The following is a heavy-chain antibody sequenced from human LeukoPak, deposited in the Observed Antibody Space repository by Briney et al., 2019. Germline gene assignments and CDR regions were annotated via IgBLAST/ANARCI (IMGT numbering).Heavy chain of an antibody. D-gene: IGHD2-2*02. CDR3: ARGLRDCTSTSCFTYWYFDL. Sequence: GGSLRLSCAASGFTFSAYAIHWVRQAPGKGLEYVSGLNSNGGSTYYATSVKDRFTISRDTSKNTLYLQMGSLRAKDMAVYYCARGLRDCTSTSCFTYWYFDLWGRGTLVTVSS. CDR2: LNSNGGST. CDR1: GFTFSAYA. V-gene: IGHV3-64*01. J-gene: IGHJ2*01.